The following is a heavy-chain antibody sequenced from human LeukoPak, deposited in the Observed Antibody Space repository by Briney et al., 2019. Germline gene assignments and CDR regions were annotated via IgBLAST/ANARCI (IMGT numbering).Heavy chain of an antibody. CDR1: GFTFNTHW. Sequence: HPGGSLRLSCAASGFTFNTHWMHWVRQAPGKGLVWVSRINVDGTTTTYTDSVKGRFTISRDNAKNILYLQMDSLRAEDTAVYYCAKDLRYSGSLYGMDVWGQGTTVTVSS. CDR2: INVDGTTT. V-gene: IGHV3-74*01. D-gene: IGHD5-12*01. J-gene: IGHJ6*02. CDR3: AKDLRYSGSLYGMDV.